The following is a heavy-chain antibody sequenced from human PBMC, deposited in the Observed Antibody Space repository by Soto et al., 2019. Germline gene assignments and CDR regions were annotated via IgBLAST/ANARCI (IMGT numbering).Heavy chain of an antibody. V-gene: IGHV1-2*02. D-gene: IGHD3-16*01. Sequence: QVHPVQSGAEVKKPGASVKVSCKAAGYRFTGYYIHWVRQAPGQGFEWMGWINPSTGGKRYAQKFLGVVTVTRETSIRTGYMELSSLRSDDTAVYYWARDLGGRGDPFDSWGQGTRVTVSS. CDR2: INPSTGGK. CDR3: ARDLGGRGDPFDS. CDR1: GYRFTGYY. J-gene: IGHJ4*02.